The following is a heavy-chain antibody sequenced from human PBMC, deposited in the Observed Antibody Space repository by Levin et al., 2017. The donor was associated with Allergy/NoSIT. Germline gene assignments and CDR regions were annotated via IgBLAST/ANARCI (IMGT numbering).Heavy chain of an antibody. J-gene: IGHJ5*02. D-gene: IGHD6-6*01. CDR3: ARVHLIAARLNWFDP. CDR1: GGTFSSYA. V-gene: IGHV1-69*13. Sequence: ASVKVSCKASGGTFSSYAISWVRQAPGQGLEWMGGIIPIFGTANYAQKFQGRVTITADESTSTAYMELSSLRSEDTAVYYCARVHLIAARLNWFDPWGQGTLVTVSS. CDR2: IIPIFGTA.